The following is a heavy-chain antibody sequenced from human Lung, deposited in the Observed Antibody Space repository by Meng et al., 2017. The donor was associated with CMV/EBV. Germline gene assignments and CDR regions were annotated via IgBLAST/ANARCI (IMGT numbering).Heavy chain of an antibody. V-gene: IGHV3-30*03. J-gene: IGHJ6*02. Sequence: GGSLRLXCAASGFTFRNYGIHWVRQAPGKGLEWLAVISYDGSKEYYADSVKGRFTISRDNSKNTLELQMNSLRVEDTAVYFCARGLKAAAGTRKYYYGMDVWRQGTAVTISS. CDR2: ISYDGSKE. D-gene: IGHD6-13*01. CDR3: ARGLKAAAGTRKYYYGMDV. CDR1: GFTFRNYG.